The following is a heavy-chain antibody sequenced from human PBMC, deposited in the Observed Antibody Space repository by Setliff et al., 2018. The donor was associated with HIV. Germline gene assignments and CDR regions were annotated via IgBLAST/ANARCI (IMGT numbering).Heavy chain of an antibody. CDR2: IKQDGSEK. CDR3: LRERNFWSRSPG. D-gene: IGHD3-3*01. J-gene: IGHJ4*02. Sequence: PGGSLRLSCTASGFTFSRYWMSWVRQAPGQGLEWVANIKQDGSEKYYVDSVKGRFTISRDNAKNSLSLQMNSLRAEDTAVYYCLRERNFWSRSPGWGQGTLVTVSS. CDR1: GFTFSRYW. V-gene: IGHV3-7*04.